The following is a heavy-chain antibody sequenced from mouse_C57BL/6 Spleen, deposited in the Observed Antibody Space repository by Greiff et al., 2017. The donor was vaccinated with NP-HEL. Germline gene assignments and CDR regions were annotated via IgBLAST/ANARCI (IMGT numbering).Heavy chain of an antibody. CDR1: GYTFTDYN. CDR3: APTVVAPYYAMDY. CDR2: INPNNGGT. V-gene: IGHV1-22*01. D-gene: IGHD1-1*01. J-gene: IGHJ4*01. Sequence: VQLQQSGPELVKPGASVKMSCKASGYTFTDYNMHWVKQSHGKSLEWIGYINPNNGGTSYNQKFKGKATLTVNKSSSTAYMELRSLTSEDSAVYYCAPTVVAPYYAMDYWGQGTSVTVSS.